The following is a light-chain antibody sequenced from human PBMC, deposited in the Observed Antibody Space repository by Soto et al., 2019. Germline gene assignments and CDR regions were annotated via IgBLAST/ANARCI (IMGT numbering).Light chain of an antibody. V-gene: IGLV1-44*01. CDR1: SSNIGSNT. J-gene: IGLJ1*01. Sequence: QSVLTQPPSASGTPGQRVTISCSGSSSNIGSNTVNWYQQLPGTAPKLHIYSNNQRPSGVPDRFSGSKSGTSASLAISGLQSEDEADYYCAAWDDSLNGSSVFGTGTKVTVL. CDR3: AAWDDSLNGSSV. CDR2: SNN.